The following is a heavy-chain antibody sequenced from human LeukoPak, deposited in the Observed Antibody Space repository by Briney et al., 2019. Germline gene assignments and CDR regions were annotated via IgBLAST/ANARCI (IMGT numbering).Heavy chain of an antibody. V-gene: IGHV3-74*01. J-gene: IGHJ3*02. CDR2: INTDGSST. Sequence: GGSLRLSCAASGFIFSSYWMHWVRQAPGKGLVWVSRINTDGSSTSYADSVKGRFTISRDNAKNTLYLQMNSLRAEDTAVYYCAREVSMVRGVNDAFDIWGQGTMVTVSS. CDR3: AREVSMVRGVNDAFDI. D-gene: IGHD3-10*01. CDR1: GFIFSSYW.